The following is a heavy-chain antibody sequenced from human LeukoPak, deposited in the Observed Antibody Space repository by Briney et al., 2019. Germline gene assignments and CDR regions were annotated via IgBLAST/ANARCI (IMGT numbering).Heavy chain of an antibody. J-gene: IGHJ5*02. D-gene: IGHD2-2*02. CDR1: GGSFSGYY. Sequence: SETLSLTCAVYGGSFSGYYWSWIRQPPGKGLEWIGEINHSGSTNYNPSLKSRVTISVDTSKNQFSLKLSSVTAADTAVYYCARGHLHCSSTSCHTYWFDPWGQGTLVTVSS. V-gene: IGHV4-34*01. CDR3: ARGHLHCSSTSCHTYWFDP. CDR2: INHSGST.